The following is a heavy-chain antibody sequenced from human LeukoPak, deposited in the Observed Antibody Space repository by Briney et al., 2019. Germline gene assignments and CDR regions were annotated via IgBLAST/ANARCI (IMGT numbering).Heavy chain of an antibody. CDR3: ARGGIGSFDY. V-gene: IGHV4-30-2*01. J-gene: IGHJ4*02. CDR1: GGSISSGDYS. D-gene: IGHD3-16*01. Sequence: SQTLSLTCAVSGGSISSGDYSWSWTRQPPGKGLEWIGYIYHSGSTYYNPSLKSRVTISVDRSKNQFSLKLSSVTAADTAVYYCARGGIGSFDYWGQGTLVTVSS. CDR2: IYHSGST.